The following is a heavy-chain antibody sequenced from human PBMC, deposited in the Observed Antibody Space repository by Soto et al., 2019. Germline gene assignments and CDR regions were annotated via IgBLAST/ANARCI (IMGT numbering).Heavy chain of an antibody. CDR2: IYSGGST. Sequence: GGSLRLSCAASGFTVSSNYMSWVRQAPGKGLEWVSVIYSGGSTYYADSVKGRFTISRDNSKNTLYLQMNSLRAEDTAVYYCARSLQPTYYDISIRPPPPIPHAFDIWGQGTMVTVSS. J-gene: IGHJ3*02. V-gene: IGHV3-66*01. CDR1: GFTVSSNY. D-gene: IGHD3-9*01. CDR3: ARSLQPTYYDISIRPPPPIPHAFDI.